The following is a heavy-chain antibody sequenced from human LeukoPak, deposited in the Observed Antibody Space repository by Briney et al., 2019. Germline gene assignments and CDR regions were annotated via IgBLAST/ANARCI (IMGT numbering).Heavy chain of an antibody. D-gene: IGHD6-19*01. Sequence: ASVKVSCKASGYTFTGYYMHWVRQAPGQGLEWMGWINPNSGGTNYAQKFQGRVTMTRDTSISTAYMELSRLRSDDTAVYYCARAQLSQTYIAVAGTYYMDVWGKGTTVTVSS. CDR1: GYTFTGYY. CDR2: INPNSGGT. J-gene: IGHJ6*03. CDR3: ARAQLSQTYIAVAGTYYMDV. V-gene: IGHV1-2*02.